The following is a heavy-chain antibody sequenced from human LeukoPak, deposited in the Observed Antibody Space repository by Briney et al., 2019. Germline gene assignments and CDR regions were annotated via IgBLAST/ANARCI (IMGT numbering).Heavy chain of an antibody. Sequence: ASQTLSLTCTVSGGSISSGSYYWSWIRQPAGKGLEWIGRIYTSGSTNYNPSLKSRVTISVDTSKNQFSLKLSSVTAADTAVYYCARDVGSPFDYWGQGTLVTVSS. D-gene: IGHD3-10*01. CDR1: GGSISSGSYY. CDR2: IYTSGST. V-gene: IGHV4-61*02. J-gene: IGHJ4*02. CDR3: ARDVGSPFDY.